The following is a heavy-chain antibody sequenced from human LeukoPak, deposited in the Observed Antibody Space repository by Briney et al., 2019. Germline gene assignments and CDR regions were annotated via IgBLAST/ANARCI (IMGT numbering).Heavy chain of an antibody. Sequence: GGPLRLSCAASGFTFSSYAMSWVRQAPGKGLEWVPTITGRGESTYYADSVKGRFTISRDSSKNTLYLQMNSLRAEDTAVYYCAKGTSASGTYYSAWNYWGQGTLVTVSS. CDR1: GFTFSSYA. CDR2: ITGRGEST. V-gene: IGHV3-23*01. J-gene: IGHJ4*02. CDR3: AKGTSASGTYYSAWNY. D-gene: IGHD3-10*01.